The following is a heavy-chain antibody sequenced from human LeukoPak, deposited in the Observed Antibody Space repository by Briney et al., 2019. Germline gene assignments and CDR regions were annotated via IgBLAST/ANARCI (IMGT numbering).Heavy chain of an antibody. CDR3: ARDGDTSSHSSQLDP. CDR1: GFTFSTFG. V-gene: IGHV3-33*01. CDR2: IQSDGSKQ. D-gene: IGHD2-2*01. J-gene: IGHJ5*02. Sequence: PGGSLRLSCATAGFTFSTFGIHWVRQTPGKGLEWAAAIQSDGSKQYYGDSVKGRFTIARDNSKNTVYLQMNSLRDEDTAVYYCARDGDTSSHSSQLDPWGQGTLVTVSS.